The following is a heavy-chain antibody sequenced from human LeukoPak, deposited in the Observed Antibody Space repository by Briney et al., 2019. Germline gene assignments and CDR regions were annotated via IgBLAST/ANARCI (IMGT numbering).Heavy chain of an antibody. CDR2: IIPMIGIT. J-gene: IGHJ6*04. D-gene: IGHD1-7*01. V-gene: IGHV1-69*17. CDR1: GGTFSASG. Sequence: SVKVSCKASGGTFSASGITWVRQARGQGLEWMGGIIPMIGITNYAQKFQGRVTITADKSTSTAYMELSSLRSEDTALYYCASGLSGTLTLMDVWGRGTTVIVSS. CDR3: ASGLSGTLTLMDV.